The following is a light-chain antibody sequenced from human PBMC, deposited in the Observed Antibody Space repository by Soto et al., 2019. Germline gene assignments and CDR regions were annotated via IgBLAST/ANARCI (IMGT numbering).Light chain of an antibody. V-gene: IGLV2-14*01. CDR2: DVN. CDR3: SSYTSSNTPV. CDR1: SSDVGGYKF. J-gene: IGLJ2*01. Sequence: QSALTQPASVSGSPGQSITISCTGTSSDVGGYKFVSWYQHHPGKAPKFIIYDVNNRPSGVSDRFSGSKSGNTASLTISGLQPEDKADYYCSSYTSSNTPVFGGGTKLTVL.